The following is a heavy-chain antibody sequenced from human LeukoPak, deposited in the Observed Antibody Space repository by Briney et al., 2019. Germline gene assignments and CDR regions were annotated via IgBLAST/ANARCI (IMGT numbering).Heavy chain of an antibody. CDR3: AAAQDYDFWSGYQNY. V-gene: IGHV1-69*13. CDR2: IIPIFGTA. D-gene: IGHD3-3*01. Sequence: ASVKVSCKASGGTFSSYAISWVRQAPGQGLEWMGGIIPIFGTANYAQKFQGRVTITADESTSTAYMELSSLRSEDTAVYYCAAAQDYDFWSGYQNYWGQGTLVTVSS. CDR1: GGTFSSYA. J-gene: IGHJ4*02.